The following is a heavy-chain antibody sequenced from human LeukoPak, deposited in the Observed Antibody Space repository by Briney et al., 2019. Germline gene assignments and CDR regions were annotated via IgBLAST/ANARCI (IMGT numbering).Heavy chain of an antibody. V-gene: IGHV1-69*06. Sequence: GASVKVSCKASGGTFSSYAISWVRQAPGQGLEWMGGIIPIFGTANYAQKFQGRVTITADKSTSTAYMELSSLRSEDTAVYYCARVEDYDSSGNWFDPWGQGTLVTVSS. CDR1: GGTFSSYA. CDR3: ARVEDYDSSGNWFDP. J-gene: IGHJ5*02. CDR2: IIPIFGTA. D-gene: IGHD3-22*01.